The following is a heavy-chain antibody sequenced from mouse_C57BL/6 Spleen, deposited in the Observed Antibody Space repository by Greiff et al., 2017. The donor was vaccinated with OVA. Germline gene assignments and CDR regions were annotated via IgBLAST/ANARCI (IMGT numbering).Heavy chain of an antibody. CDR3: AESYGYDGAWFAY. V-gene: IGHV3-6*01. D-gene: IGHD2-2*01. CDR1: GYSITSGYY. CDR2: ISYDGSN. J-gene: IGHJ3*01. Sequence: DVKLQESGPGLVKPSQSLSLTCSVTGYSITSGYYWNWIRQFPGNKLEWMGYISYDGSNNYNPSLKNRISITRDTSKNQFFLKLNSVTTEDTATYYCAESYGYDGAWFAYWGQGTLVTVSA.